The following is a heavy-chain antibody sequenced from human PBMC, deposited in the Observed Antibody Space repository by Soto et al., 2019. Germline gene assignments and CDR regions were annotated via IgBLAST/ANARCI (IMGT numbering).Heavy chain of an antibody. J-gene: IGHJ6*02. CDR1: GFTFSNYG. CDR3: TKRRNVLRFLEWSSGMEV. Sequence: GGSLRLSCAASGFTFSNYGMHWVRQAPGKGLEWVAFISDDGSNKYYADSMKGRFTMSRDNSKRTLYLQMSSLRVEDTAVYYCTKRRNVLRFLEWSSGMEVWGQGNTVTVSS. CDR2: ISDDGSNK. V-gene: IGHV3-30*18. D-gene: IGHD3-3*01.